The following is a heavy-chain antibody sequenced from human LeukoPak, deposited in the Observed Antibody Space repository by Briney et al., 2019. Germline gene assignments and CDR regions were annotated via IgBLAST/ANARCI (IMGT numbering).Heavy chain of an antibody. CDR1: GFTFSSNW. V-gene: IGHV3-23*01. D-gene: IGHD3-10*01. CDR2: ISGSGGST. Sequence: GGSLRLSCSASGFTFSSNWMSWVRQAPGKGLEWVSCISGSGGSTYYAASVKGRFTISRDNSKNTLYLQMISLRAEDTAIYYCAKDSANFDSWGQGTLVTVSS. CDR3: AKDSANFDS. J-gene: IGHJ4*02.